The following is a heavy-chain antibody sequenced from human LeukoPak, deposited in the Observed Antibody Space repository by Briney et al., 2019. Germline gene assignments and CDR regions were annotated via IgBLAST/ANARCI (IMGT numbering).Heavy chain of an antibody. V-gene: IGHV4-59*11. Sequence: SETLSLTCTVSGGSISGHYWSWIRQPPGKGLEWIGEVHYSGGTKYNPSLESRVSISVDTSKNQFSLKLSSVTAADTAVYYCARDQADTATDYWGQGTLVTVSS. CDR2: VHYSGGT. D-gene: IGHD5-18*01. CDR3: ARDQADTATDY. J-gene: IGHJ4*02. CDR1: GGSISGHY.